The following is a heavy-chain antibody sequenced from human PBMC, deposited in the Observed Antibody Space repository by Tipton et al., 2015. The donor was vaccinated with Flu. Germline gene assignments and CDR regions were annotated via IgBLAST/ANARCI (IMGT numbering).Heavy chain of an antibody. J-gene: IGHJ5*02. CDR3: ARPTVVVKPPAIRWFAP. CDR1: GFTFSTYA. CDR2: ISGSGGSA. D-gene: IGHD2-21*02. V-gene: IGHV3-23*01. Sequence: GSLRLSCAASGFTFSTYAMSWVRQAPGKGLEWISIISGSGGSAYYADSVKGRFTISRDNSKNTLYVQMNSLRVEDTAVYYCARPTVVVKPPAIRWFAPWGQGTLVTVSS.